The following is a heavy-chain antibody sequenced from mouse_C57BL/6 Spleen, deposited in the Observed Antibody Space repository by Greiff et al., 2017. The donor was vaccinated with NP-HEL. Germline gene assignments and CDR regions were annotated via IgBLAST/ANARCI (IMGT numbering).Heavy chain of an antibody. Sequence: QVHVKQPGAELVKPGASVKLSCKASGYTFTSYWMQWVKQRPGQGLEWIGEIDPSDSYTNYNQKFKGKATLTVDTSSSTAYMQLGSLTSEDSAVYYCALYYGNSFAYWGQGTLVTVSA. CDR2: IDPSDSYT. CDR1: GYTFTSYW. CDR3: ALYYGNSFAY. V-gene: IGHV1-50*01. D-gene: IGHD2-1*01. J-gene: IGHJ3*01.